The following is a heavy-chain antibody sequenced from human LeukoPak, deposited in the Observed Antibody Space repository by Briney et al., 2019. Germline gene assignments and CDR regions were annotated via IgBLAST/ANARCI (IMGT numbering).Heavy chain of an antibody. V-gene: IGHV3-23*01. CDR2: ISGSGGST. D-gene: IGHD1-26*01. CDR3: AKWGYSGSYYGGFFDY. CDR1: GFTFEDYG. J-gene: IGHJ4*02. Sequence: PGGSLRLSCAASGFTFEDYGMNWVRQAPGKGLEWVSAISGSGGSTYYADSVKGRFTISRDNSKNTLYLQMNSLRAEDTAVYYCAKWGYSGSYYGGFFDYWGQGTLVTVSS.